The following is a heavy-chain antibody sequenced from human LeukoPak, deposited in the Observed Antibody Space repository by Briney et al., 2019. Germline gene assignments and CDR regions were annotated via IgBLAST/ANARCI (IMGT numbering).Heavy chain of an antibody. CDR1: GGSISSYY. CDR3: ARDLPVTYGGNCFDY. Sequence: PSETLSLTCTVSGGSISSYYRSWIRQPAGKGLEWIGRIYTSGSTNYNPSLKSRVTMSVDTSKNKFSLKLSSVTAADTAVYYCARDLPVTYGGNCFDYWGQGTLVTVSS. J-gene: IGHJ4*02. CDR2: IYTSGST. D-gene: IGHD4-23*01. V-gene: IGHV4-4*07.